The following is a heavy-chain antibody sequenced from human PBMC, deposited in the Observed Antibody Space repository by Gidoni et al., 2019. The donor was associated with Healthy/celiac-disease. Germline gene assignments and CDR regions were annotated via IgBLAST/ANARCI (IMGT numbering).Heavy chain of an antibody. V-gene: IGHV3-30*04. Sequence: QVQLVESGGGVVQPGRSLRLSWAASGFTFRSYAMHWVRQAPGKGLEWVAVISYDGSNKYYADSVKGRFTISRDNSKNTLYLQMNSLRAEDTAVYYCARDIWPYGSGSKWDWFDPWGQGTLVTVSS. CDR3: ARDIWPYGSGSKWDWFDP. D-gene: IGHD3-10*01. J-gene: IGHJ5*02. CDR2: ISYDGSNK. CDR1: GFTFRSYA.